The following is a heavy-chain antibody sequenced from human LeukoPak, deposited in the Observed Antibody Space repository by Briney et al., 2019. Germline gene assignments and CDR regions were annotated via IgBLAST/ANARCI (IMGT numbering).Heavy chain of an antibody. V-gene: IGHV1-69*04. Sequence: SVKVSCKASGGTFSSYAISWVRQAPGQGLEWMGRIIPILGIANYAQKFQGRVTITADKSTSTAYMELSSLRSEDTAVYYCARYDLGYCSSTSCYDAFDIWGQGTMVTVSS. CDR1: GGTFSSYA. CDR3: ARYDLGYCSSTSCYDAFDI. CDR2: IIPILGIA. D-gene: IGHD2-2*01. J-gene: IGHJ3*02.